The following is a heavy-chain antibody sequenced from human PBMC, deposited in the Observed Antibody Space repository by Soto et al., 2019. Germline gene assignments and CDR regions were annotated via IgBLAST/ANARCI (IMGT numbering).Heavy chain of an antibody. CDR1: GGSLSVNNW. CDR2: IFHNGRT. V-gene: IGHV4-4*02. Sequence: QVQLQESGPRLVKPSGTLSLTCVVSGGSLSVNNWWSWVRQSPGRGLEWIGEIFHNGRTSYNPSLRCQVTMSVDKSNNQFSLRLTSVTAADTAVYYCAKGNEALDVWGQGTTVIVS. CDR3: AKGNEALDV. J-gene: IGHJ6*02. D-gene: IGHD1-1*01.